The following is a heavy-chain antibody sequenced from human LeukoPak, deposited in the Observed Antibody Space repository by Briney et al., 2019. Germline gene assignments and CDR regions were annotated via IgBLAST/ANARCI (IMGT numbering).Heavy chain of an antibody. D-gene: IGHD3-22*01. CDR1: GYTLTELS. J-gene: IGHJ4*02. V-gene: IGHV1-24*01. CDR2: FYPEDGET. CDR3: ATGNPPHDSSGYYPPGY. Sequence: WASVKVSCKVSGYTLTELSMHWLRQAPGKGLEWMGGFYPEDGETIYAQKFQGRVTMTEDTSTDTAYMELSSLRSEDTAVYYCATGNPPHDSSGYYPPGYWGQGTLVTVSS.